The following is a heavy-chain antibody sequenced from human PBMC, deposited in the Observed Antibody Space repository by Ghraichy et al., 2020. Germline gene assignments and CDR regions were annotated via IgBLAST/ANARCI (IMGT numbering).Heavy chain of an antibody. J-gene: IGHJ1*01. CDR2: IYYSGST. Sequence: SETLSLTCTVSGGSISSGGYYWSWIRQHPGKGLEWIGYIYYSGSTYYNPSLKSRVTISVDTSKNQFSLKLSSVTAADTAMYYCARGVSSGYYSEYFQHWGQGTLVTVSS. CDR1: GGSISSGGYY. V-gene: IGHV4-31*03. D-gene: IGHD3-22*01. CDR3: ARGVSSGYYSEYFQH.